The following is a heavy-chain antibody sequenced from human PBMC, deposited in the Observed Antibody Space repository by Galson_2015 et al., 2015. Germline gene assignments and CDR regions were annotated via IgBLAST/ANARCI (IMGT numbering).Heavy chain of an antibody. CDR2: ISGSGGST. CDR1: GFTFSSYA. J-gene: IGHJ4*02. V-gene: IGHV3-23*01. D-gene: IGHD6-19*01. Sequence: SLRLSCAASGFTFSSYAMSWVRQAPGKGLEWVSTISGSGGSTYYADSVKGPFTISRDNSKNTLYLQMNSLRAEDTAVYYCAKDPRIKSYSSGWYFAYWGQGTLVTVSS. CDR3: AKDPRIKSYSSGWYFAY.